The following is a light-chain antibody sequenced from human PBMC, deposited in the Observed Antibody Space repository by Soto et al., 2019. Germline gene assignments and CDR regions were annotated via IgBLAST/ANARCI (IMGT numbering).Light chain of an antibody. CDR3: QQRSSWPPT. J-gene: IGKJ1*01. CDR2: DAS. V-gene: IGKV3-11*01. CDR1: QSVSSD. Sequence: EIVTTQSPATLSVSPGERATLSCRASQSVSSDLAWYHQKPGQAPRLLIYDASNRATGIPARFSGSGSGTDFTLTIGSLEPEDFAVYFCQQRSSWPPTFGQGTKVDIK.